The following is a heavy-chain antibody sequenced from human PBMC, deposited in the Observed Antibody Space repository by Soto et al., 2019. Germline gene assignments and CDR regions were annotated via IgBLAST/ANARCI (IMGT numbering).Heavy chain of an antibody. V-gene: IGHV3-23*01. CDR2: ISGSGGST. J-gene: IGHJ4*02. CDR3: GKKGPIAVTTSLDY. D-gene: IGHD4-4*01. Sequence: GGSLRLSCAASGFTFSSYAMSWVRQAPGKGLEWVSAISGSGGSTYYADSVKGRFTISRDNSKNTLYLQMNSLTADDTAVYYGGKKGPIAVTTSLDYWGQGTQVTVSS. CDR1: GFTFSSYA.